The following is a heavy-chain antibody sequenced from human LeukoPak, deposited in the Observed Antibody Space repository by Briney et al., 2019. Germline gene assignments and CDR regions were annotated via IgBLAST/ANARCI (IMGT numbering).Heavy chain of an antibody. J-gene: IGHJ4*02. CDR1: GFTFSSYG. Sequence: GGSLRLSCAASGFTFSSYGMHWVRQAPGKGLEWVSSISSSSSYIYYADSVKGRFTISRDNAKNSLYLQMNSLRAEDTAVYYCARDLFDYGDFTGLDYWGQGTLVTVSS. CDR2: ISSSSSYI. CDR3: ARDLFDYGDFTGLDY. V-gene: IGHV3-21*01. D-gene: IGHD4-17*01.